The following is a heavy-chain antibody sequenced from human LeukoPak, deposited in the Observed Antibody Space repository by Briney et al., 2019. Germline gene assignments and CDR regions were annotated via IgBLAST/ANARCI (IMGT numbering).Heavy chain of an antibody. CDR2: INHSGST. CDR3: ARGDLAAAGTRGACFDP. D-gene: IGHD6-13*01. J-gene: IGHJ5*02. CDR1: GFTFDDYG. Sequence: GSLRLSCAASGFTFDDYGMSWVRQAPGKGLEWIGEINHSGSTNYNPSLKSRVTISVDTSKTQFSLKLSSVTAADTAVYYCARGDLAAAGTRGACFDPWGQGTLVTVSS. V-gene: IGHV4-34*01.